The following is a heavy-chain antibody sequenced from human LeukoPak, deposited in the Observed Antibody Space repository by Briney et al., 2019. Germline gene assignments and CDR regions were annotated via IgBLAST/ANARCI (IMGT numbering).Heavy chain of an antibody. CDR1: GFTFSSYA. CDR2: ISGSGGST. CDR3: AKDSRPGRTYYDILTGYFNWFDP. Sequence: GGSLRLSCAASGFTFSSYAMSWVRQAPGKGLEWVSAISGSGGSTYYADSVKGRFTISRDNSKNTLYLQMNSLRAEDTAVYYCAKDSRPGRTYYDILTGYFNWFDPWGQGTLVTVSS. D-gene: IGHD3-9*01. V-gene: IGHV3-23*01. J-gene: IGHJ5*02.